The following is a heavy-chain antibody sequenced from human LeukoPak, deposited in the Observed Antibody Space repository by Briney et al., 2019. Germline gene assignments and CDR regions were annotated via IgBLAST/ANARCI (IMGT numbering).Heavy chain of an antibody. CDR1: GFTFSSYS. CDR3: AREQNMVRGVIPDY. J-gene: IGHJ4*02. V-gene: IGHV3-21*01. CDR2: ISSSSSYI. D-gene: IGHD3-10*01. Sequence: PGGSLRLSCAASGFTFSSYSMNWVRQAPGKGLEWVSSISSSSSYIYYADSVKGRFTISRDNAKNSLYLQMNSLRAEDTAVYYCAREQNMVRGVIPDYWGQGTLVTVSS.